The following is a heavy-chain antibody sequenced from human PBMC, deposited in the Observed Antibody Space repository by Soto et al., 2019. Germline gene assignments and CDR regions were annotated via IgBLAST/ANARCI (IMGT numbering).Heavy chain of an antibody. CDR2: IYYSGST. J-gene: IGHJ4*02. D-gene: IGHD3-16*01. V-gene: IGHV4-61*01. CDR3: ARGPLVNPFVDY. Sequence: QVQLQESGPGLVKPSETLSLTCTVSGGSVTSGNYYWSLIRQPPGKGLEWIGHIYYSGSTNYNPSRERRATISVDASKNQFSLKLSSVTAADTAVYYWARGPLVNPFVDYGGQGTLVTVSS. CDR1: GGSVTSGNYY.